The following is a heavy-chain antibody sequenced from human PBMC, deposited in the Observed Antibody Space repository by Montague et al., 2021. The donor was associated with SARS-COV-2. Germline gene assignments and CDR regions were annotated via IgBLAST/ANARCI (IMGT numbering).Heavy chain of an antibody. J-gene: IGHJ3*02. V-gene: IGHV4-39*02. Sequence: SETLSLTCTVSGASISSSRYYWGWIRQPPGKGLEWIGQIFYSGTTYYDPSLKSRLTISVDTSKNQFSLQLTSVTAADTAVYYCAREAVLWERSTIHAFDIWGRGTTVTVSS. CDR2: IFYSGTT. CDR3: AREAVLWERSTIHAFDI. D-gene: IGHD5-24*01. CDR1: GASISSSRYY.